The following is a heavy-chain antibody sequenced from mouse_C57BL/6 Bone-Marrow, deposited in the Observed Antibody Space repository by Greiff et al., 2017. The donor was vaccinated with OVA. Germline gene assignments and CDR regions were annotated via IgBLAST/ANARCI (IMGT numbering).Heavy chain of an antibody. CDR3: ARDGYGRHYYAMDY. Sequence: QVQLQQPGAELVKPGASVKLSCKASGYTFTSYWMQWVKQRPGQGLEWIGEIDPSDSYTNYNQKFKGKATLTVDTSSSTAYMQLSSLTSEDSAVYYGARDGYGRHYYAMDYWGQGTSVTVSS. CDR2: IDPSDSYT. V-gene: IGHV1-50*01. D-gene: IGHD2-2*01. CDR1: GYTFTSYW. J-gene: IGHJ4*01.